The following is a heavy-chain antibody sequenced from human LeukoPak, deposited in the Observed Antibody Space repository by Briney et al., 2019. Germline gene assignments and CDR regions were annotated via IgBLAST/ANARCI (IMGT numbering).Heavy chain of an antibody. J-gene: IGHJ6*03. V-gene: IGHV4-61*09. CDR1: GGSISSAIYY. Sequence: SETLSLTCTVSGGSISSAIYYWSWIRQPAGKGLEWIGHIYTSGSTNYNPSLKSRVTISVDTSKTQFSLKLSSVTAADTAVYYCARVGTTAARPAQIHTVKTYYYCYMDVWGKGTTVTVPS. D-gene: IGHD6-6*01. CDR2: IYTSGST. CDR3: ARVGTTAARPAQIHTVKTYYYCYMDV.